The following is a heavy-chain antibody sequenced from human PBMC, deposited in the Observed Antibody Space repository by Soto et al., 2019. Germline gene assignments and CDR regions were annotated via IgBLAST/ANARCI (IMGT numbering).Heavy chain of an antibody. J-gene: IGHJ4*02. V-gene: IGHV2-5*02. CDR3: AHRRFSGWNKSDFEY. Sequence: QITLKESGPTLVKPTQTLTLTCTFSGFSLSSSGVGVGWIRQPPGKALEWLALIYWDDDKRYSPSLKSRLSITKDASKNQVVLTMTHMDPVDTATYSCAHRRFSGWNKSDFEYWGQGTLVIVSS. CDR2: IYWDDDK. CDR1: GFSLSSSGVG. D-gene: IGHD6-19*01.